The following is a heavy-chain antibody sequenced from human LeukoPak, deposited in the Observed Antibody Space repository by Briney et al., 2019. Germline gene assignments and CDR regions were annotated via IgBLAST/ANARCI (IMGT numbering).Heavy chain of an antibody. CDR2: IWSDGSNG. Sequence: GGSLRLSCAASGFTFSSYGMHWVRQAPGKGLEWVASIWSDGSNGNYADSVKGRFTISRDNSKNTLNLQMNSLRAEDAAVYYCAKDWSGPLDYWGQGTLVTVSS. CDR1: GFTFSSYG. D-gene: IGHD3/OR15-3a*01. J-gene: IGHJ4*02. CDR3: AKDWSGPLDY. V-gene: IGHV3-30*02.